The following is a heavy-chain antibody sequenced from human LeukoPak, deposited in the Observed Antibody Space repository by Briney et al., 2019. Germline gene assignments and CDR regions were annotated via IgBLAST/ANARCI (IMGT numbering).Heavy chain of an antibody. CDR1: GGSISSSSYY. CDR2: IYYSGST. D-gene: IGHD1-7*01. Sequence: SETLSLTCTVSGGSISSSSYYWGWIRQPPGKGLEWIGSIYYSGSTYYNPSLKSRVTISVDTSKNQFSLKLSSATAADTAVYYCARRHWNSVPDNWFDPWGQGTLVTVSS. CDR3: ARRHWNSVPDNWFDP. V-gene: IGHV4-39*01. J-gene: IGHJ5*02.